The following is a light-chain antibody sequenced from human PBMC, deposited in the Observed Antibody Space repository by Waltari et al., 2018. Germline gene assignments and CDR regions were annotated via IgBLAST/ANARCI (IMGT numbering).Light chain of an antibody. V-gene: IGKV1-9*01. CDR3: QQLDSYPPT. Sequence: IQLTQSPSSLSPSIGDRVTITCRASQGISDHLAWYQQKPGKAPKVLIFGASALQSGVPSRFSGSGSGTEFTLTISSLQPEDFATYFCQQLDSYPPTFGQGTKL. J-gene: IGKJ2*01. CDR2: GAS. CDR1: QGISDH.